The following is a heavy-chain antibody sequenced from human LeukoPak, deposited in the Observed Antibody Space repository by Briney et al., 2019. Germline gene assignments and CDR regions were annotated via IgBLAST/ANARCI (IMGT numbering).Heavy chain of an antibody. J-gene: IGHJ4*02. CDR3: ARGIAWSYDILTGYSAPWYFDY. CDR2: IYYSGTT. D-gene: IGHD3-9*01. Sequence: SETLSLTCTVSSGSISSYYWNWIRQPPGKGLEWIGYIYYSGTTNYNPSLKSRVSMSADTSKNQFSLKLSSVTAADTAVYYCARGIAWSYDILTGYSAPWYFDYWGQGTLVTVSS. CDR1: SGSISSYY. V-gene: IGHV4-59*12.